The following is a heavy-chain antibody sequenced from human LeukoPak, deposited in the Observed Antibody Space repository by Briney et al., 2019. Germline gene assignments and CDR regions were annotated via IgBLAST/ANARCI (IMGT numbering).Heavy chain of an antibody. CDR3: AAIAAAALY. Sequence: GGSLRLSCAASGFTFSGYGMHWVRQAPGKGLEWVAYIRYDESYQYYVDSVRGRFTISRDNSKNMLFLQMNSLGAEDTTVYYCAAIAAAALYWGQGTQVTVSS. CDR1: GFTFSGYG. J-gene: IGHJ4*02. V-gene: IGHV3-30*02. D-gene: IGHD6-25*01. CDR2: IRYDESYQ.